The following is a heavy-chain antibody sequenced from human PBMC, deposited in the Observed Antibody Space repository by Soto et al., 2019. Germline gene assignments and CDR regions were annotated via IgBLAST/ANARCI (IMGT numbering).Heavy chain of an antibody. V-gene: IGHV1-18*04. J-gene: IGHJ6*02. Sequence: ASVKVSCKASGYTFTSYRISWVRQAPGQGLEWMGWISAYNGNTNYAQKLQGRVTMTTDTSTSTAYMELRSLRSDDTAVYYCARTGIVGATIGDYYYGMDVWGQGTTVTVS. CDR3: ARTGIVGATIGDYYYGMDV. CDR2: ISAYNGNT. CDR1: GYTFTSYR. D-gene: IGHD1-26*01.